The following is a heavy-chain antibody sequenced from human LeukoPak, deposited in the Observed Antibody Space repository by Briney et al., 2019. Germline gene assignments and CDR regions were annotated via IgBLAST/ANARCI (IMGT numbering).Heavy chain of an antibody. CDR3: ARRYRSDWFDP. CDR1: GYSISSGYY. J-gene: IGHJ5*02. Sequence: PSEPLSLTCAVSGYSISSGYYWGWIRQPPGKGLEWIGSIYHSGSTYYNPSLKSRVTISVDTSKNQFSLKLSSVTAADTAVYYCARRYRSDWFDPWGQGTLVTVSS. CDR2: IYHSGST. V-gene: IGHV4-38-2*01. D-gene: IGHD5-12*01.